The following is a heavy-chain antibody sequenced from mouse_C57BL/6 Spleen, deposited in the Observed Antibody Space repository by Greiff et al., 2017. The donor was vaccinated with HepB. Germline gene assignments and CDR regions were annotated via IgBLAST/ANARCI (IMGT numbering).Heavy chain of an antibody. V-gene: IGHV1-52*01. CDR3: ARYDYDDDY. Sequence: QVQLKQPGAELVRPGSSVKLSCKASGYTFTSYWMHWVKQRPIQGLEWIGNIDPSDSETHYNQKFKDKATLTVDKSSSTAYMQLSSLTSEDSAVYYCARYDYDDDYWGQGTTLTVSS. J-gene: IGHJ2*01. D-gene: IGHD2-4*01. CDR2: IDPSDSET. CDR1: GYTFTSYW.